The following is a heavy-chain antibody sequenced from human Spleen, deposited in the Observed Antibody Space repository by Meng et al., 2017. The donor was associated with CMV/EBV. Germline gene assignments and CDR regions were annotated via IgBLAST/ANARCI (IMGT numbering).Heavy chain of an antibody. V-gene: IGHV4-39*01. CDR3: ARVDIVVVPAANLYYYYGMDV. CDR2: IYHSGSM. D-gene: IGHD2-2*03. Sequence: SETLSLTCSVSGGSISSTSYYWGWIRQPPGKGLEWIGSIYHSGSMSGNPSLKSRVTMSVDTSKNQFSLKLSSVTAADTAVYYCARVDIVVVPAANLYYYYGMDVWGQGTTVTVSS. CDR1: GGSISSTSYY. J-gene: IGHJ6*02.